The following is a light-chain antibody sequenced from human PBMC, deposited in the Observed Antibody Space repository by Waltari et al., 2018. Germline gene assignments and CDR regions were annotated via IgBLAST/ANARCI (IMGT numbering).Light chain of an antibody. CDR1: RYVGTS. V-gene: IGKV3-15*01. Sequence: EIVMTQSPVTLSMSPGERATLSCRASRYVGTSLAWYQQKPGQAPRLLIYDASARATGIPARFSGSGSGTEFTLTISSLQSEDFVVYYCQQYNYWPPAYSFGQGTKLEIK. CDR2: DAS. CDR3: QQYNYWPPAYS. J-gene: IGKJ2*01.